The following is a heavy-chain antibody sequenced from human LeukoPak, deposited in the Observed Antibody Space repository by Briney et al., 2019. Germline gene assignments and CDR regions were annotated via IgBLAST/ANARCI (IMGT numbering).Heavy chain of an antibody. Sequence: GGSLRLSCAASGFTFSSYAMSWIRQAPGKGLEWVSYISSSGSTIYYADSVKGRFTISRDNAKNSLYLQMNSLRAEDTAVYYCARDSAWFGELLPSVNYWGQGTLVTVSS. D-gene: IGHD3-10*01. J-gene: IGHJ4*02. CDR1: GFTFSSYA. V-gene: IGHV3-11*01. CDR2: ISSSGSTI. CDR3: ARDSAWFGELLPSVNY.